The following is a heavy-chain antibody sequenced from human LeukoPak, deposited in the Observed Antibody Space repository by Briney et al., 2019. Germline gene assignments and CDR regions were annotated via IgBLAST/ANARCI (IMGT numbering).Heavy chain of an antibody. CDR1: GFTFSSYG. D-gene: IGHD3-10*01. CDR2: MNPDGSTI. Sequence: PGGSLRLSCATSGFTFSSYGMYWVRQDPGEGLVWVSRMNPDGSTINYADSVKGRFTISRDNAKSTLYLQMNNLRLEDTAVYYCATAGEYRFYHWGQGTLVSVSS. CDR3: ATAGEYRFYH. V-gene: IGHV3-74*01. J-gene: IGHJ5*02.